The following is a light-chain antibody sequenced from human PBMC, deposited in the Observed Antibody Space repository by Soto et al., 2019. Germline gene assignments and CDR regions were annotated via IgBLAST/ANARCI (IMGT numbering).Light chain of an antibody. CDR3: QQSYTTPVT. Sequence: DIQMTQSPSSLSASVGDRVSITCRASQTIRKYLNWYQQKPGKAPELLIHSASTLHTGVPSRFSGSGSGTDFALTITSLQPEDFATYYCQQSYTTPVTFGQGTRLEIK. CDR2: SAS. V-gene: IGKV1-39*01. J-gene: IGKJ5*01. CDR1: QTIRKY.